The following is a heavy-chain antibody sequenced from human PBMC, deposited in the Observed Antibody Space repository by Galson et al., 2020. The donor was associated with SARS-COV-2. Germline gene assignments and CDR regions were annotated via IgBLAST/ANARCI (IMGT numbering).Heavy chain of an antibody. J-gene: IGHJ6*02. CDR1: GFTSGNYA. CDR3: AKGETRSYSNLKYYYHAMDV. V-gene: IGHV3-23*01. CDR2: ITGSGSST. D-gene: IGHD3-10*01. Sequence: TGGSLRLSCAASGFTSGNYAMSWVRQAPGKGLEWVLAITGSGSSTYYGDSVKGRFTISRDNSKNTLYLQMNSLRAEDTAVYYCAKGETRSYSNLKYYYHAMDVWGQGTTVTGSS.